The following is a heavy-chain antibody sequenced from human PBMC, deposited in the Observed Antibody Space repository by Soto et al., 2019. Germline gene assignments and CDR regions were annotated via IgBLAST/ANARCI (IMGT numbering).Heavy chain of an antibody. CDR1: GFTFSSYS. CDR2: ISSSSSYI. J-gene: IGHJ4*02. Sequence: EVQLVESGGGLVKPGGSLRLSCAASGFTFSSYSMNWVRQAPGKGLEWVSSISSSSSYIYYADSVKGRFTISRDNAKNSLYLQMNSLRAEDTAVYYCARGTYYYGSSGYYSYWGQGTLVTVSS. CDR3: ARGTYYYGSSGYYSY. D-gene: IGHD3-22*01. V-gene: IGHV3-21*01.